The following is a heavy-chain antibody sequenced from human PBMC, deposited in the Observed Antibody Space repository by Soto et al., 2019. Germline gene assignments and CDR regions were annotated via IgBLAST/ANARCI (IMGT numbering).Heavy chain of an antibody. Sequence: GGSLRLSCAASGFSFVNYAMDWVRQAPGKGLEWVSGLSGSGTSTYYADSVKGRFTISRDNSRDTLFLQMNSLTADDTAVYYCAKATTNGGWFNPFDSWGQGALVTVSS. J-gene: IGHJ4*02. CDR3: AKATTNGGWFNPFDS. V-gene: IGHV3-23*01. CDR2: LSGSGTST. D-gene: IGHD6-19*01. CDR1: GFSFVNYA.